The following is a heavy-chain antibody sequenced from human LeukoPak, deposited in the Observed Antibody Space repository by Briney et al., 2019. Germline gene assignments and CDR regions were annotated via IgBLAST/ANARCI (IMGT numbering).Heavy chain of an antibody. CDR2: MQHTGRT. CDR1: GYYLTNHY. V-gene: IGHV4-34*01. D-gene: IGHD6-13*01. J-gene: IGHJ5*02. CDR3: ARGPAAVHP. Sequence: SETLSLTCAVSGYYLTNHYWLWIRQPPGKGLDWIGEMQHTGRTHYNPSFTRRVSQSIHTSKNQFFLSLTSVTAADTAVYYCARGPAAVHPWGQGTLVTVSS.